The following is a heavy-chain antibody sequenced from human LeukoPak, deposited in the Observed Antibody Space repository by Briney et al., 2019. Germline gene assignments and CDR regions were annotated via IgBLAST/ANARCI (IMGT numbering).Heavy chain of an antibody. CDR1: GFTFSGFW. CDR3: ARSSYSSSSSV. V-gene: IGHV3-7*03. CDR2: INSDGSEE. J-gene: IGHJ3*01. Sequence: GGSLRLSCAVSGFTFSGFWMSWSRQAPGKGLEWVASINSDGSEEYYADVVKGRFTISRDNAKNSLYLQINSLRAEDTAVYYCARSSYSSSSSVWGQGTMVTVSS. D-gene: IGHD6-6*01.